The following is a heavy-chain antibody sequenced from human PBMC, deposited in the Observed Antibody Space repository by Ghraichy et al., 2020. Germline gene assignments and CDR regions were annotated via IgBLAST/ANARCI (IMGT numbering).Heavy chain of an antibody. J-gene: IGHJ6*03. CDR3: AREVRVGNSGYYYNYMDV. Sequence: GGSLRLSCAASGFTFSSYWMSWVRQAPGKGLEGVANIKQDGSEKYYVDSVKGRFTISRDNAKNSLYLQMNSLRAEDTAVYYLAREVRVGNSGYYYNYMDVWGKGTPVTVSS. CDR2: IKQDGSEK. V-gene: IGHV3-7*03. CDR1: GFTFSSYW. D-gene: IGHD1-1*01.